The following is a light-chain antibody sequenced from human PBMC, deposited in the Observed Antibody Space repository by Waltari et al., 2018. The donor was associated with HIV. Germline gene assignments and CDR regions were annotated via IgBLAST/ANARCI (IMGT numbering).Light chain of an antibody. V-gene: IGKV1-39*01. Sequence: DIHLTQSPSSLSASVGDRVTITCRASQRISSSLNWYQHRPGKAPNLIIFDTSSLQSEVPSRFNGSGSGTDFTLTISSLQPEDFVTYYCQQSYTTLYTFGQGTRLEIK. CDR2: DTS. CDR1: QRISSS. J-gene: IGKJ2*01. CDR3: QQSYTTLYT.